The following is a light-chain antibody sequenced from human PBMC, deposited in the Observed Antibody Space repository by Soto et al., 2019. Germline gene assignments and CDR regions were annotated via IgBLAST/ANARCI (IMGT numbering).Light chain of an antibody. CDR1: QSVSNSY. CDR2: GAS. CDR3: QQYDISPWT. Sequence: EIVLTQSPGTLSLSPGERATLSCRASQSVSNSYLAWYQQKPGQAPRLLIYGASSRATGIPDRFSGSGSGTDFTLTISRLESEDFAVYYCQQYDISPWTFGQGTKVEIK. V-gene: IGKV3-20*01. J-gene: IGKJ1*01.